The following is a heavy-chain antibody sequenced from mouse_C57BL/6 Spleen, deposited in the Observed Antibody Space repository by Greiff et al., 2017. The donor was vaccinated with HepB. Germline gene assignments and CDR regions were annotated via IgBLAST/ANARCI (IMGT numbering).Heavy chain of an antibody. CDR3: ARQVYYDYDVGDYYFDY. CDR1: GYSITSGYY. V-gene: IGHV3-6*01. Sequence: EVKLQESGPGLVKPSQSLSLTCSVTGYSITSGYYWNWIRQFPGNKLEWMGYISYDGSNNYNPSLKNRISITRDTSKNQFFLKLNSVTTEDTATYYCARQVYYDYDVGDYYFDYWGQGTTLTVSS. D-gene: IGHD2-4*01. CDR2: ISYDGSN. J-gene: IGHJ2*01.